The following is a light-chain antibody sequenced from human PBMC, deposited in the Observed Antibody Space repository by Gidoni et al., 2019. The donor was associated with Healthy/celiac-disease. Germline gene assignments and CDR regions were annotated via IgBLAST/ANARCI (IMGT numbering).Light chain of an antibody. V-gene: IGKV3-20*01. Sequence: EIVLTQSPGTLSLSPGDRATLSCRASQSVSSSYLAWYQQKPGQAPRLLIYGASSRATGIPDRFSGSGSGTDFTLTISRLEPEDFAVYYCQQYGSSPGKYTFXQXTKLEIK. CDR1: QSVSSSY. CDR2: GAS. CDR3: QQYGSSPGKYT. J-gene: IGKJ2*01.